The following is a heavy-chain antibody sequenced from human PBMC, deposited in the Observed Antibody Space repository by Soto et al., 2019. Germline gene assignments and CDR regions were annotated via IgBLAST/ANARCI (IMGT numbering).Heavy chain of an antibody. V-gene: IGHV4-31*03. Sequence: QVQLQESGPGLVKPSQTLSLTCTVSGGSISSGGYYWSWIRQHPGKGLEWIGYIYYSRSTYYNPSLKSRVTRSVDTAKNQFTLKLCSVTAADTAVYYCARESLNCSGGSCYFFDFWGQGTLVTVSS. J-gene: IGHJ4*02. D-gene: IGHD2-15*01. CDR2: IYYSRST. CDR1: GGSISSGGYY. CDR3: ARESLNCSGGSCYFFDF.